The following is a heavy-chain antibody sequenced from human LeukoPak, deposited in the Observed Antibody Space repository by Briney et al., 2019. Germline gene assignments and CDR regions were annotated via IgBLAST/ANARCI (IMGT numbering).Heavy chain of an antibody. CDR1: GGSISSYY. CDR2: IYTSGST. CDR3: ASERWDYGDEN. D-gene: IGHD4-17*01. Sequence: SETLSLTCTVSGGSISSYYWSWIRQPAGKGLEWIGRIYTSGSTNYNPSLKSRVTISVDTSKNQFSLKLSSVTAADTAVYYCASERWDYGDENWGQGTLVTVSS. V-gene: IGHV4-4*07. J-gene: IGHJ4*02.